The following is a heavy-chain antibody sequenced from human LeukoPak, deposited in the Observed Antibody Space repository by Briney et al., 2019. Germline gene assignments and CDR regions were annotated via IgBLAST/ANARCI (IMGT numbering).Heavy chain of an antibody. CDR2: IYTSGST. D-gene: IGHD3-22*01. CDR3: ARASRIRGYYYDSSGYDYAFDI. J-gene: IGHJ3*02. Sequence: PSETLSLTCTVSGGSISSYYWSWIRQPAGKGLEWIGRIYTSGSTNYNPSLKSRVTISVDTSKNQFSLKLSSVTAADTAVYYCARASRIRGYYYDSSGYDYAFDIWGQGTMVTVSS. V-gene: IGHV4-4*07. CDR1: GGSISSYY.